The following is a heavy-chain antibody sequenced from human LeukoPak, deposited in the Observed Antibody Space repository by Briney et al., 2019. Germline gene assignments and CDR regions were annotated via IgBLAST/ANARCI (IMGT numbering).Heavy chain of an antibody. Sequence: ASVKVSCKASGYTFTGYYMHWVRQAPGQGLEWMGWINPNSGGTKNAQKFQGWVTMTRDTSISTAYMELSRLRSDDTAVYYCARLGYCSGGSCSELVSYSDYWGQGTLVTVSS. J-gene: IGHJ4*02. CDR1: GYTFTGYY. V-gene: IGHV1-2*04. CDR2: INPNSGGT. D-gene: IGHD2-15*01. CDR3: ARLGYCSGGSCSELVSYSDY.